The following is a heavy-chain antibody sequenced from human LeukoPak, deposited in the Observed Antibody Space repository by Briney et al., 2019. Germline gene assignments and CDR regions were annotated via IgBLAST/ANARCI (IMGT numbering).Heavy chain of an antibody. J-gene: IGHJ5*02. V-gene: IGHV1-18*01. D-gene: IGHD3-22*01. Sequence: GASVKVSCKASGYTFTSYGISWVRQAPGQGLEWMGWISAYNGNTNYAQKLQGRVTMTTDTSTSTAYMELRSLRSDDTAVYYCARELYYYDSSGYYGWFDPWGQGTLVTVSS. CDR1: GYTFTSYG. CDR2: ISAYNGNT. CDR3: ARELYYYDSSGYYGWFDP.